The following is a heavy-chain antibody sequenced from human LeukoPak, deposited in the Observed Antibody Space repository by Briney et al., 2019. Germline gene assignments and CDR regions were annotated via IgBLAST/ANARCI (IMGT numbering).Heavy chain of an antibody. V-gene: IGHV1-69*05. CDR1: VGTFSSYA. CDR3: ASETARYCSGGSCYSEFDY. D-gene: IGHD2-15*01. CDR2: IIPIFGTA. J-gene: IGHJ4*02. Sequence: SVNVSCKASVGTFSSYAISWVRQAPGQGREWMGRIIPIFGTANYAQKFHGRVTITTDASTSTAYMELSSLRSEDTAVYYCASETARYCSGGSCYSEFDYWGQGTLVTVSS.